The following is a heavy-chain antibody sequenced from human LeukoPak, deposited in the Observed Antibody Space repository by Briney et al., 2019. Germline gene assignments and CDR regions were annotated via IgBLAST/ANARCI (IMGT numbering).Heavy chain of an antibody. D-gene: IGHD1-26*01. CDR3: ARGDSGSYWEGYYFDY. CDR2: INSDGSST. J-gene: IGHJ4*02. Sequence: GGSLRLSCAASGFTFSSYWMHWVRQAPGKGLVWVSRINSDGSSTSYADSVKGRFTISRDNAKNTLYLQMNSLRAEDTAVYYCARGDSGSYWEGYYFDYWGRGTLVTVSS. CDR1: GFTFSSYW. V-gene: IGHV3-74*01.